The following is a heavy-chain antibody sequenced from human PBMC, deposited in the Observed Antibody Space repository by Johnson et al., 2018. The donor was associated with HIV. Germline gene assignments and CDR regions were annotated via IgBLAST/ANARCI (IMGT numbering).Heavy chain of an antibody. CDR2: ISSSGTNI. CDR1: GFSFSDYY. CDR3: AGDHTMIVWGGAFDI. J-gene: IGHJ3*02. D-gene: IGHD3-22*01. Sequence: QVQLVESGGGLVKPGGSLRLSCAASGFSFSDYYMNWVRQAPGKGLEWVSYISSSGTNINYADSVKGRFTISRDISKNTLYLQMNSRGAADTAVYYCAGDHTMIVWGGAFDIWGQGTLVTVSS. V-gene: IGHV3-11*04.